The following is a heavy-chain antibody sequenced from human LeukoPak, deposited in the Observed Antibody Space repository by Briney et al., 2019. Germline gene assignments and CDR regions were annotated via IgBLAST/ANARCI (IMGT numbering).Heavy chain of an antibody. V-gene: IGHV3-64*01. CDR2: ISSNGGRT. D-gene: IGHD3-22*01. Sequence: PGRSLRLSCAASGFTFSSYAMNWVRQAPGKGLEYVSAISSNGGRTYYANSVKGRFTISRDNSKNMLYLQMGSLRAEDMAVYYCARTRPDSSYSWGAEYFQHWGQGTLVTVSS. CDR1: GFTFSSYA. CDR3: ARTRPDSSYSWGAEYFQH. J-gene: IGHJ1*01.